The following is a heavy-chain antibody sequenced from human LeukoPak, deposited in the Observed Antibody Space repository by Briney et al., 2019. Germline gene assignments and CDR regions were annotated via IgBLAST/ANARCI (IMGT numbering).Heavy chain of an antibody. V-gene: IGHV4-38-2*01. CDR1: GYSISSGYY. J-gene: IGHJ4*02. CDR2: IYHSGST. D-gene: IGHD2-2*01. Sequence: SETLSLICAVSGYSISSGYYWGWIRQPPGKGLEWIGSIYHSGSTYYNPSLKSRVTISVDTSKNQFSLKLSSVTAADTAVYYCATLGYCSSTSCYQGYWGQGTLVTVSS. CDR3: ATLGYCSSTSCYQGY.